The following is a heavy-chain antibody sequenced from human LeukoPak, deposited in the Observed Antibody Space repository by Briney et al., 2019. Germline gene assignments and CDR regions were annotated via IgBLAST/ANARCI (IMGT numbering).Heavy chain of an antibody. CDR1: GYTFTSYD. D-gene: IGHD2-15*01. J-gene: IGHJ4*02. Sequence: ASVKVSCKASGYTFTSYDINSVRQATGQGLEWMGWMNPNSGNTGYAQKFQGRVTMTRNTSISTAYMELSSLRSEDTAVYYCARGPRVAATPYDYWGQGTLVTVSS. CDR3: ARGPRVAATPYDY. V-gene: IGHV1-8*01. CDR2: MNPNSGNT.